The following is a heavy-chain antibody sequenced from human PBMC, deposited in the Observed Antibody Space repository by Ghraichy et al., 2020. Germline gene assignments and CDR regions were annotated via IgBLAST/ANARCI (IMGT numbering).Heavy chain of an antibody. CDR1: GGSISSADYY. CDR2: IYYSGNT. J-gene: IGHJ4*02. Sequence: SETLSLTCTVSGGSISSADYYWSWIRQPPGKGLEWIGYIYYSGNTYYNPSLKSRVTISVKTSKNQFSLKLISVTAADTAVYYWARVSSWYFVNSWGQGALVTVSS. D-gene: IGHD6-13*01. V-gene: IGHV4-30-4*01. CDR3: ARVSSWYFVNS.